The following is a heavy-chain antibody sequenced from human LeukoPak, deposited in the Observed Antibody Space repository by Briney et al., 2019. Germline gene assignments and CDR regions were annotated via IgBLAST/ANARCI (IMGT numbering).Heavy chain of an antibody. J-gene: IGHJ4*02. V-gene: IGHV4-38-2*02. CDR2: INHSGST. CDR1: GYSISSGYY. Sequence: SETLSLTCTVSGYSISSGYYWGWIRQPPGKGLEWIGEINHSGSTNYNPSLKSRVTISVDTSKNQFSLKLSSVTAADTAVYYCARPRSLRGRNFDYWGQGTLVTVSS. D-gene: IGHD3/OR15-3a*01. CDR3: ARPRSLRGRNFDY.